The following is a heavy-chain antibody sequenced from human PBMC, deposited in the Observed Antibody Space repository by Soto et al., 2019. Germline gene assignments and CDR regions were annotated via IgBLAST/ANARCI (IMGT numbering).Heavy chain of an antibody. CDR3: ARDCTTYYYDSSGYKVNWFDP. CDR2: IYYSGST. V-gene: IGHV4-59*01. D-gene: IGHD3-22*01. Sequence: SETLSLTCTVSGGSISSYYWSWIGQPPGKGLEWIGYIYYSGSTNYNPSLKSRVTISLDTSKNQFSLKLSSVTAADPAVYYCARDCTTYYYDSSGYKVNWFDPWGQRTLVTVSS. J-gene: IGHJ5*02. CDR1: GGSISSYY.